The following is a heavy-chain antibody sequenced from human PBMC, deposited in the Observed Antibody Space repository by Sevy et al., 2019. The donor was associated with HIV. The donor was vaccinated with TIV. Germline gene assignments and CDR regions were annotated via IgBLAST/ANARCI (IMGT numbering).Heavy chain of an antibody. V-gene: IGHV3-9*01. D-gene: IGHD3-22*01. J-gene: IGHJ4*02. CDR3: AKDTQSRYYYDSSGYYV. CDR1: GFTFDDYA. Sequence: GGSLRLSCAASGFTFDDYAMHWVRQAPGKGLEWVSGISWNSCSIGYADSVKGRFTISRDNAKNSLYLQMNSLRAEDTALYYCAKDTQSRYYYDSSGYYVWGQGTLVTVSS. CDR2: ISWNSCSI.